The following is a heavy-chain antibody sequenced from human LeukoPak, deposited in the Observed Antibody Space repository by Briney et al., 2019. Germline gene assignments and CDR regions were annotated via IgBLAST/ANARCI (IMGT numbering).Heavy chain of an antibody. CDR2: IYTSGST. J-gene: IGHJ4*02. Sequence: SETLSLTCTVSGGAISSYYWSWIRQPAGKGLGWIGRIYTSGSTNYNPSLKSRVTMSVDTSKNQFSLKRSSVTAADTAVYYCATDRGFLFDYWGQGTLVTVSS. D-gene: IGHD3-10*01. CDR3: ATDRGFLFDY. CDR1: GGAISSYY. V-gene: IGHV4-4*07.